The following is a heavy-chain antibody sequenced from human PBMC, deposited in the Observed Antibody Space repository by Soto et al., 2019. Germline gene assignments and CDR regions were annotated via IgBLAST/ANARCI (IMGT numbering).Heavy chain of an antibody. CDR1: GFTFSSYG. D-gene: IGHD6-19*01. V-gene: IGHV3-30*18. Sequence: GGSLRLSCAASGFTFSSYGMHWVRQAPGKGLEWVAVISYDGSNKYYADSVKGRFTISRDNSKNTLYLQMNSLRAEDTAVYYCAKDIRGAALPEIAVAGTEYYYGMDGWGQGTTVTVSS. CDR3: AKDIRGAALPEIAVAGTEYYYGMDG. J-gene: IGHJ6*02. CDR2: ISYDGSNK.